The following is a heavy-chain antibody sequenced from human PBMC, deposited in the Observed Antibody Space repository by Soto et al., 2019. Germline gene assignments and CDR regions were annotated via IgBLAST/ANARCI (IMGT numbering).Heavy chain of an antibody. D-gene: IGHD4-17*01. CDR3: ASITTTVNTSPGDMDV. CDR2: IYHSGST. CDR1: GGSISSSNW. J-gene: IGHJ6*02. Sequence: SETLSLTCAVSGGSISSSNWWSWVRQPPGKGLEWIGEIYHSGSTNYNPSLKSRVTISVDKSKNQFSLKLSSVTAADTAVYYCASITTTVNTSPGDMDVWGQGTTVTVSS. V-gene: IGHV4-4*02.